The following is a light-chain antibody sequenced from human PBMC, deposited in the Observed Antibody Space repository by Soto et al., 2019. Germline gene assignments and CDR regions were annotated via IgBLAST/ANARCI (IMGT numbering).Light chain of an antibody. Sequence: DIQMTQSPSTLSASVGDRVTITCRASQSISSWLAWYQQKPGKDPKLLIYDASSLESGVPSRFSGSGSGTELTLTISSLQPNDFATYYCQQYNSYLWTFGQGTKEEIK. CDR1: QSISSW. V-gene: IGKV1-5*01. CDR3: QQYNSYLWT. CDR2: DAS. J-gene: IGKJ1*01.